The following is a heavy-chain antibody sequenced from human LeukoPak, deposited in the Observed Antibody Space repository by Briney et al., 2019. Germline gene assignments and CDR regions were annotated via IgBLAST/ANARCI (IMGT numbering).Heavy chain of an antibody. Sequence: GGSLRLSCAASGFTFSSHAMSWVRRAPGKGLEWVSAISGSGGSTYYADSVKGRFTISRDNSKNTLYLQMNSLRAEDTAVYYCAKALEGVVTVPTDYWGQGTLVTVSS. J-gene: IGHJ4*02. CDR3: AKALEGVVTVPTDY. CDR1: GFTFSSHA. CDR2: ISGSGGST. V-gene: IGHV3-23*01. D-gene: IGHD2-21*02.